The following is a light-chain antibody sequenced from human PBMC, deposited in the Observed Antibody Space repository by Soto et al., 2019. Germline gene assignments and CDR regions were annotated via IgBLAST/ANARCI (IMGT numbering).Light chain of an antibody. V-gene: IGLV2-23*01. CDR3: CSYAGSSTSFVV. CDR2: EGS. CDR1: SSDVGSYNL. J-gene: IGLJ2*01. Sequence: ALTQPASVSGSPGQSITISCTGTSSDVGSYNLVSWYQQHPGKAPKLMIYEGSKRPSGVSNRFSGSKSGNTASLTISGLQAEDEADYYCCSYAGSSTSFVVFGGGTKLTVL.